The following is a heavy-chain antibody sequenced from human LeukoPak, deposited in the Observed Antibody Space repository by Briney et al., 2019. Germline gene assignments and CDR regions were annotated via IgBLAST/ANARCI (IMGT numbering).Heavy chain of an antibody. Sequence: SETLSLTCTVSGGSISSYYWSWIRQPPGKGLEWIGYIYYGGSTNYNPSLKSRVTISVDTSKNQFSLKLSSVTAADTAVYYCARAWHSSSFDYWGQGTLVTVSS. CDR1: GGSISSYY. D-gene: IGHD6-6*01. CDR2: IYYGGST. J-gene: IGHJ4*02. CDR3: ARAWHSSSFDY. V-gene: IGHV4-59*01.